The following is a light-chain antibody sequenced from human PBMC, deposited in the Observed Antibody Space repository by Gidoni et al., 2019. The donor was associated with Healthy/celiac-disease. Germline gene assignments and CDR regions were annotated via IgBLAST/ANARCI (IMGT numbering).Light chain of an antibody. CDR2: YDS. Sequence: SYVLTQPPSVSVAPGKTARITCGGNNIWSKSVHWSQQKPGQAPVLVIYYDSDRPSGIPERFSGSNSGNTATLTISRVEAGDEADYYCQVWDSSSDRVFGGGTKLTVL. J-gene: IGLJ3*02. V-gene: IGLV3-21*04. CDR3: QVWDSSSDRV. CDR1: NIWSKS.